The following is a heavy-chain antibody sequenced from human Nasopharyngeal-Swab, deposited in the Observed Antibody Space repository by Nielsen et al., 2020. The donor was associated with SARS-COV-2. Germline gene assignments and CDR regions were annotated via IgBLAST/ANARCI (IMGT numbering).Heavy chain of an antibody. D-gene: IGHD6-13*01. CDR2: IKQDGSEK. V-gene: IGHV3-7*01. CDR3: ARDLSSIWTSGLGV. Sequence: GEDLKISWVASGFTFSSYWMHWVRQVPGKGLEWVANIKQDGSEKYYVDSVKGRFTISRDNAKNSLYLQMNSLRAEDRAVYYCARDLSSIWTSGLGVWVQGTTVIVSS. J-gene: IGHJ6*02. CDR1: GFTFSSYW.